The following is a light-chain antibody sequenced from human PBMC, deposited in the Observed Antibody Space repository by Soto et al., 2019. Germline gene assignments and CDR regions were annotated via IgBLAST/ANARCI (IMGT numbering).Light chain of an antibody. J-gene: IGLJ1*01. CDR2: EVN. CDR3: CSYANSGSFV. CDR1: SSDFGNYNL. V-gene: IGLV2-23*02. Sequence: QSALTQPASVSGSPGQSITISCTGTSSDFGNYNLVSWYQQHPGKVPKLILFEVNKRPSGVSGRFSGSRSGNTASLTISGLRAEDEADYYCCSYANSGSFVFGTGTKVTVL.